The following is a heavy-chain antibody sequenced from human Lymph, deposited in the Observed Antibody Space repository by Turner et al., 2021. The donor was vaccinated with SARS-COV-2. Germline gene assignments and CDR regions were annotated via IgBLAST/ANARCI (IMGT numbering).Heavy chain of an antibody. J-gene: IGHJ6*02. V-gene: IGHV1-2*02. CDR2: INPNSGGT. CDR3: ARDVERYNDFWSGYSGGYGLDV. Sequence: QVQLAQSGAEVKKPGASVKVSCKASGYTFPGYYMHWVRQAPGQGLEWMGWINPNSGGTNYAQKFQGRVTMTRDTSISTAYMELSRLRSDDTAVYYCARDVERYNDFWSGYSGGYGLDVWGQGTTVTVSS. CDR1: GYTFPGYY. D-gene: IGHD3-3*01.